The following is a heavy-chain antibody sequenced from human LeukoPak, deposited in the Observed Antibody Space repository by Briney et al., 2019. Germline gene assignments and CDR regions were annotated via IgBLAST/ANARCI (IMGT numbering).Heavy chain of an antibody. J-gene: IGHJ6*03. Sequence: ASVKVSCKASGYTFTSYAMHWVRQAPGQRLEWMGWIRPYNGNTDYAQKFQGRVTMTTDPSTSTVYMELRSLRSDDTAVYYCARDVVVSAARKHYYYYMDVWGKGTTVTISS. D-gene: IGHD2-2*01. CDR2: IRPYNGNT. V-gene: IGHV1-18*01. CDR3: ARDVVVSAARKHYYYYMDV. CDR1: GYTFTSYA.